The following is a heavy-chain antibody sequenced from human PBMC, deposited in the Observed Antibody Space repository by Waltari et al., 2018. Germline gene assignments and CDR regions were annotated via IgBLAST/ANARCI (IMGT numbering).Heavy chain of an antibody. D-gene: IGHD2-2*02. Sequence: EVQLVESGGGLVQPGGSLRLSCAASGFTFSPYWMHWVRQAPGKGLVWVSRINGDGSSTNYADSVKGRFTISRDNAKNTLYLQMNSLRAEDTAVYYCARALYYLPDYWGQGTLVTVSS. CDR2: INGDGSST. CDR3: ARALYYLPDY. CDR1: GFTFSPYW. J-gene: IGHJ4*02. V-gene: IGHV3-74*01.